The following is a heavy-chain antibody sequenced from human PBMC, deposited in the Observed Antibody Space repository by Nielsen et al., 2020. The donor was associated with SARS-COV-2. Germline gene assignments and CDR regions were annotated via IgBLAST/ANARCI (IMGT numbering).Heavy chain of an antibody. CDR3: ARDMGGVKQWLEIIYYYYYGMDV. Sequence: GESLKISCAASGFTFSSYGMHWVRQAPGKGLEWVAVIWYDGSNKYYAGSVKGRFTISRDNSKNTLYLQMNSLRAEDTAVYYCARDMGGVKQWLEIIYYYYYGMDVWGQGTTVTVSS. V-gene: IGHV3-33*01. CDR1: GFTFSSYG. D-gene: IGHD6-19*01. J-gene: IGHJ6*02. CDR2: IWYDGSNK.